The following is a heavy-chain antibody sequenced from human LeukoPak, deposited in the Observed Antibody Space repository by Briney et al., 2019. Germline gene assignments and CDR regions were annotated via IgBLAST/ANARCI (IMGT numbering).Heavy chain of an antibody. D-gene: IGHD1/OR15-1a*01. Sequence: GGSLRLSCAASGFSFSGYGMHWVRQAPGKGLEWVTFIRYDGSTKSYADSVKGRFTIARDNSKNTLYLQMNSLRAEDTAVYFCAKDFNNGFDYWGQGALVTVSS. CDR2: IRYDGSTK. CDR3: AKDFNNGFDY. V-gene: IGHV3-30*02. J-gene: IGHJ4*02. CDR1: GFSFSGYG.